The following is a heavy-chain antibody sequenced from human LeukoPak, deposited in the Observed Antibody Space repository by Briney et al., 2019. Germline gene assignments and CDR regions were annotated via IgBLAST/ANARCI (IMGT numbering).Heavy chain of an antibody. CDR3: AKVSSSWYFYYYYYMDV. J-gene: IGHJ6*03. CDR2: IRYDGSNK. V-gene: IGHV3-30*02. Sequence: GGSLRLSCAASGFTFSSYGMHWVRQAPGKGLEWVAFIRYDGSNKYYVDSVKGRFTISRDNSKNTLYLQMNSLRAEDTAVYYCAKVSSSWYFYYYYYMDVWGKGTTVTISS. CDR1: GFTFSSYG. D-gene: IGHD6-13*01.